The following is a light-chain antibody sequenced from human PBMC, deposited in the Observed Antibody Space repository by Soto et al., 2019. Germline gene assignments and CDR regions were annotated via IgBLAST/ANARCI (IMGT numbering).Light chain of an antibody. Sequence: DIQLTQSPSTLSASVGDRVTITCRASQSIRSWLAWYQQKPGKAPKLLIYKASSLESGVPSRFRGSGSGTEFTLTISSLQPDDFATYYCQQYNSSPKTFGQGTKVDIK. CDR1: QSIRSW. V-gene: IGKV1-5*03. CDR3: QQYNSSPKT. J-gene: IGKJ1*01. CDR2: KAS.